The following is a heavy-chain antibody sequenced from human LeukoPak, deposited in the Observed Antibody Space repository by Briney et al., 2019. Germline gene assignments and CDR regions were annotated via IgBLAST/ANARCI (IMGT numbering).Heavy chain of an antibody. Sequence: PSETLSLTCTVSGGSISSHYWSWIRQPPGEGLEWIGYIYYSGSTNYNPSLKSRVTISVDTSKNQFSLKLSSVTAADTAVYYCARDRSYYYDSSGVFDYWGQGTLVTVSS. CDR3: ARDRSYYYDSSGVFDY. D-gene: IGHD3-22*01. CDR1: GGSISSHY. V-gene: IGHV4-59*11. CDR2: IYYSGST. J-gene: IGHJ4*02.